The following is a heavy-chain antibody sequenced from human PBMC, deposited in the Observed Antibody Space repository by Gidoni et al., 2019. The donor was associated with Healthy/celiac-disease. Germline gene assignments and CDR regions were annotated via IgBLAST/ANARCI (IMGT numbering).Heavy chain of an antibody. CDR3: ARRERNWFDP. D-gene: IGHD1-1*01. J-gene: IGHJ5*02. Sequence: QVQLQESGPGLVKPSETLSLTCTVSGGSISSYYWSWIRQPPGKGLEWIGYIYYSGSTNYNPSLKSRVTISVDTSKNQFSLKLSSVTAADTAVYYCARRERNWFDPWGQGTLVTVSS. CDR2: IYYSGST. CDR1: GGSISSYY. V-gene: IGHV4-59*08.